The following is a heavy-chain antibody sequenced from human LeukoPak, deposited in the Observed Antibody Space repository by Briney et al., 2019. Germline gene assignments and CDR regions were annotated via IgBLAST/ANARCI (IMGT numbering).Heavy chain of an antibody. J-gene: IGHJ4*02. CDR2: LNPSGGST. V-gene: IGHV1-46*01. D-gene: IGHD3-10*01. Sequence: ASVKVSCKASGYIFSTHYMHWVRQARGQGLEWMGVLNPSGGSTSYAQKFQGRVTMTRDTSTSTVYMELSSLRSEDTAVYYCAREGVAHGSGSYFRYWGQGTLVTVSS. CDR1: GYIFSTHY. CDR3: AREGVAHGSGSYFRY.